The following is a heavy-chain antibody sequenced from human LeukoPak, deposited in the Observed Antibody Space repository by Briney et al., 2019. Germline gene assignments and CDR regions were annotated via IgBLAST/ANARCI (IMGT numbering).Heavy chain of an antibody. V-gene: IGHV4-34*01. Sequence: SETLSLTCAVHGGSFSGYYWSWIRQPPGKGLEWIGEINHSGSTNYNPSLKSRVTISVDTSKNQFSLKLSSVTAADTAVYYCARARPPYSGSYYHGHFGYWGQGTLVTVSS. J-gene: IGHJ4*02. CDR1: GGSFSGYY. D-gene: IGHD1-26*01. CDR3: ARARPPYSGSYYHGHFGY. CDR2: INHSGST.